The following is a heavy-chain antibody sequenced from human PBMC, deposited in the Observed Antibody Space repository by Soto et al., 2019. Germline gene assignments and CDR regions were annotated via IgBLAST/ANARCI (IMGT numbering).Heavy chain of an antibody. D-gene: IGHD2-2*01. CDR2: ISYDGSNK. J-gene: IGHJ4*02. Sequence: QVHLVESGGGVVQPGRSLRLSCAVSGFTFSTYGMHWVRQAPGKGLEWVALISYDGSNKYYADSVKGRFTISRDNSKNTLYVQMNSLRAEDTAVYYCARDFLVCIGKSCYHYFDYWGQGTPVTVSS. V-gene: IGHV3-30-3*01. CDR3: ARDFLVCIGKSCYHYFDY. CDR1: GFTFSTYG.